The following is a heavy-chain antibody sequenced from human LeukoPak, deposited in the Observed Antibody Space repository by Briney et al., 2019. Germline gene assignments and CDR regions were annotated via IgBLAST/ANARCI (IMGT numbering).Heavy chain of an antibody. J-gene: IGHJ4*02. CDR3: ATGGYSSGLFDY. D-gene: IGHD6-19*01. CDR1: GVTFSSYW. CDR2: IKQEGSEK. Sequence: GGALELSCAAYGVTFSSYWVTWLRQAAGKRLECVANIKQEGSEKYYVDSVKGRFTISRDNAKNSLYLQMNSLRAEDTAVYYCATGGYSSGLFDYWGQGTLVTVSS. V-gene: IGHV3-7*01.